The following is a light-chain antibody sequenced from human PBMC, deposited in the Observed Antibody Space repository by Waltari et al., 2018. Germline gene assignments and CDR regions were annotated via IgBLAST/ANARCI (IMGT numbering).Light chain of an antibody. J-gene: IGLJ2*01. V-gene: IGLV2-14*01. CDR1: SNYIRGHNY. CDR3: SSYASSK. Sequence: QSALTQPASVSGSPGQTLTIPCTGSSNYIRGHNYVSWYQQHPGKAPKLMIYDVVKRPSGVSNRFSGSKSGNTASLTISGLQAEDDAIYYCSSYASSKFGGGTKLTVL. CDR2: DVV.